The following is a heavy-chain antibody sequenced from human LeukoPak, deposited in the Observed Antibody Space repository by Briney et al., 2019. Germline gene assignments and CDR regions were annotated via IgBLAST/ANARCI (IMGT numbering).Heavy chain of an antibody. CDR2: INHSGST. V-gene: IGHV4-34*01. CDR3: ARENPSITMVRGVIID. J-gene: IGHJ4*02. D-gene: IGHD3-10*01. Sequence: KPSETLSLTCAVYGGSFSGCYWSWIRQPPGKGLEWIGEINHSGSTNYNPSLKSRVTISVDTSKNQFSLKLSSVTAADTAVYYCARENPSITMVRGVIIDWGQGTLVTVSS. CDR1: GGSFSGCY.